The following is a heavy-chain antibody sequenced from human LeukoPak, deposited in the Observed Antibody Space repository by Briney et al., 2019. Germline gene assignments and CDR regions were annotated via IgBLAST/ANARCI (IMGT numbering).Heavy chain of an antibody. V-gene: IGHV1-2*02. CDR2: INPNSGGT. Sequence: ASVKVSCKASGYTFSGYYMHWVRQAPGQGLEWMGWINPNSGGTNYAQKFQGRVTITTDESTSTAYMELSSLRSEDTAVYYCARDRVHTVTSHDDAFDIWGQGTMVTVSS. CDR3: ARDRVHTVTSHDDAFDI. J-gene: IGHJ3*02. D-gene: IGHD4-17*01. CDR1: GYTFSGYY.